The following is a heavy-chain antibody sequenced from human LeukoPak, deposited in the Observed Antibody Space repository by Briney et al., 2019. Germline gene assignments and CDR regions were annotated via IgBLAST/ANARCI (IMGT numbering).Heavy chain of an antibody. Sequence: GGSLRLSCAASGFTFSSYGMHWVRQAPGKGLEWVAFIRYDGSNKYYADSVKGRFTISRDNSKNTLYLQMNSLRAEDTAVYYCAKGMGCSSSPVGAFDIWGQGTMVTVSS. D-gene: IGHD6-13*01. CDR3: AKGMGCSSSPVGAFDI. J-gene: IGHJ3*02. CDR2: IRYDGSNK. CDR1: GFTFSSYG. V-gene: IGHV3-30*02.